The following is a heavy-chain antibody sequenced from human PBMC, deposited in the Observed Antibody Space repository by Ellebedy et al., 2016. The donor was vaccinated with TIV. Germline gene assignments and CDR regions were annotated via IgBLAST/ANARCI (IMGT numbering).Heavy chain of an antibody. V-gene: IGHV3-49*04. J-gene: IGHJ5*02. D-gene: IGHD2-21*01. CDR3: ARGVRLDP. CDR2: IRSKAYGGTT. Sequence: GGSLRLXXAGSGFSFSTYWMSWVRQAPGKGLEWVGFIRSKAYGGTTEYAASVKGRFTISRDDSKSIAYLQMNSLKTEDTAVYYCARGVRLDPWGQGTLVTVSS. CDR1: GFSFSTYW.